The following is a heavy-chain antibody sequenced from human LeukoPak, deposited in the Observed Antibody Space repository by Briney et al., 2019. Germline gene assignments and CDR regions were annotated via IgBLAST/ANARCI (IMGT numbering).Heavy chain of an antibody. CDR2: IYPGDSDT. D-gene: IGHD5-18*01. CDR3: VRMVTANYYYHYMDV. CDR1: GYSFTSYW. Sequence: GESLKISCKGSGYSFTSYWIGWVRQMPGKGLEWMGIIYPGDSDTRYSPSFQGQVTISADKSISTAYLQWSSLKASDTAMYYCVRMVTANYYYHYMDVWGKGTTVTVSS. J-gene: IGHJ6*03. V-gene: IGHV5-51*01.